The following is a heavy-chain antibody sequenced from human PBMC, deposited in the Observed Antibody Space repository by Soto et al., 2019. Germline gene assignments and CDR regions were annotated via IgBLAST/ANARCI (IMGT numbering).Heavy chain of an antibody. CDR3: ARDYYKYYDSSGYYRSPAY. V-gene: IGHV3-30-3*01. J-gene: IGHJ4*02. CDR2: ISYDGSDK. D-gene: IGHD3-22*01. CDR1: GFTFSSYA. Sequence: HPGGSLILSCAASGFTFSSYAMHWVRQAPGKGLEWVALISYDGSDKDYADSVKGRFTISRDNSRNTLFLQMNSLRAEDTAVYYCARDYYKYYDSSGYYRSPAYWGQGT.